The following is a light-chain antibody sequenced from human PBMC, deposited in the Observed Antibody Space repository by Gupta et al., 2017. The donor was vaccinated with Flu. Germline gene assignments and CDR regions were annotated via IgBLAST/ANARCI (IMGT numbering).Light chain of an antibody. CDR3: TSYTSSSTYV. CDR2: EVS. J-gene: IGLJ1*01. V-gene: IGLV2-18*02. CDR1: SSDIGTYNR. Sequence: QSALPQHPSVSGSPGQSVTISCTGTSSDIGTYNRVSWYQQPPGTAPKLMIYEVSNRPSGVPDRFSASKSGNTASLTISGLQGEDEADYYCTSYTSSSTYVFGTGTKVTVL.